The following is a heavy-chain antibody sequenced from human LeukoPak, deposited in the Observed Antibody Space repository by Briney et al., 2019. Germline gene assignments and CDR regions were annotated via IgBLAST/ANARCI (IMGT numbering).Heavy chain of an antibody. D-gene: IGHD4-17*01. J-gene: IGHJ4*02. CDR1: GFTFNSYG. Sequence: GRSLRLSCAASGFTFNSYGMHWVRQAPGKGLEWVALIWYDGTNKYYADSVKGRFTISRDSSKNTLYLQMNNLRAEDTAVYYCAKDLEATTVTTVDYWGQGTLVTVSS. V-gene: IGHV3-33*06. CDR3: AKDLEATTVTTVDY. CDR2: IWYDGTNK.